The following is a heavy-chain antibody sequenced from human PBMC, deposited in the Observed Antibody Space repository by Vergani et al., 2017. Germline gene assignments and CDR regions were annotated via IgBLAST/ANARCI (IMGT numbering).Heavy chain of an antibody. D-gene: IGHD3-10*01. CDR1: GYSTSSGYY. J-gene: IGHJ3*02. V-gene: IGHV4-38-2*01. CDR3: VRHGWLTMVRGRAWYAFDI. Sequence: QVQLQESGPGLVKPSETLSLTCAVSGYSTSSGYYWGWIRQPPGKGLEWIGSIDHSGRTYYNPSLKSRVTISVETSNNQFSLKLSSVTAADTAVYDCVRHGWLTMVRGRAWYAFDIWGQGTMVTVS. CDR2: IDHSGRT.